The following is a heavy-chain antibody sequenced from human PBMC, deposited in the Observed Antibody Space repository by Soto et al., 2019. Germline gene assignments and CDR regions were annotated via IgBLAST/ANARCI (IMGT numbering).Heavy chain of an antibody. CDR2: ISYDGSNK. J-gene: IGHJ4*02. Sequence: AGGSLRLSCAASGFTFSSYGMHWVRQAPGKGLEWVTVISYDGSNKYYADSVKGRFTISRDNSKNTLYLQMNSLRAEDTAVYYCAKDRRAYSSSRLHLVPADYWGQGTLVTVSS. CDR3: AKDRRAYSSSRLHLVPADY. V-gene: IGHV3-30*18. D-gene: IGHD6-13*01. CDR1: GFTFSSYG.